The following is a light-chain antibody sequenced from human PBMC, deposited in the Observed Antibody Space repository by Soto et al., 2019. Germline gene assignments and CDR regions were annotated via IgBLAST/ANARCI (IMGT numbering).Light chain of an antibody. CDR2: EVS. CDR1: SSDVGSNNL. Sequence: QSALTQPASVSGSPGQSITISCTGTSSDVGSNNLVSWYQKYPGKAPKLMIYEVSKRTSGVSNRFSGSKSGNTASLTISGLQAEAEADYYCCSYAGRSTPFAFGSGTKLTAL. CDR3: CSYAGRSTPFA. V-gene: IGLV2-23*02. J-gene: IGLJ1*01.